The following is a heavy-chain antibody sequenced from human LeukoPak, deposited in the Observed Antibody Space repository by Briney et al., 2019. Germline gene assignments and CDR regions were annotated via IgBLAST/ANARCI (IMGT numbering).Heavy chain of an antibody. CDR2: INADDFRT. V-gene: IGHV3-23*01. CDR1: GFTFSTYA. J-gene: IGHJ4*02. D-gene: IGHD5-18*01. Sequence: GGSLRLSCAASGFTFSTYAMSWVRQAPGKGLEWVSGINADDFRTYYADSVKGRFTISRDNSKNTLSLQLNSLRAEDTAVYYCARSSGYSYFDYWGQGTLVTVSS. CDR3: ARSSGYSYFDY.